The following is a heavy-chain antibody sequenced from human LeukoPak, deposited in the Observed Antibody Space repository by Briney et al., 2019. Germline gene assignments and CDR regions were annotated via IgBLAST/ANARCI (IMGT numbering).Heavy chain of an antibody. D-gene: IGHD5-12*01. CDR1: GGSFSSYY. J-gene: IGHJ3*02. V-gene: IGHV4-59*01. CDR3: AIEYSGFDDAFDI. CDR2: IYYSGST. Sequence: SETLSLTCAVYGGSFSSYYWSWIRQPPGKGLEWIGYIYYSGSTNYNPSLKSRVTISVDTSKNQFSLKLSSVTAADTAVYYCAIEYSGFDDAFDIWGQGTMVTVSS.